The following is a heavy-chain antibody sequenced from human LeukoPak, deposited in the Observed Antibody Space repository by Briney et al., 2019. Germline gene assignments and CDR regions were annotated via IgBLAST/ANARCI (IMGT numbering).Heavy chain of an antibody. Sequence: PGGSLRLSCAASGFTFSNAWMSWVRQAPGKGLEWVGRIKSKTDGGTTDYAAPVKGRFTISRDDSKTTLYLQMNSLKTEDTAVYYCTTDAKMTKGFDYWGQGTLVTVSS. CDR3: TTDAKMTKGFDY. J-gene: IGHJ4*02. D-gene: IGHD4-11*01. CDR1: GFTFSNAW. V-gene: IGHV3-15*01. CDR2: IKSKTDGGTT.